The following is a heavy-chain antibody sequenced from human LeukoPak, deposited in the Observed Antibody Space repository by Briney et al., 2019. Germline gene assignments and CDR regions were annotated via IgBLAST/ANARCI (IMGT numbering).Heavy chain of an antibody. CDR3: AKAARGFDY. CDR2: IRWDSGSI. CDR1: GFTFDDYA. V-gene: IGHV3-9*01. D-gene: IGHD3-10*01. Sequence: QPGRSLRLSCAASGFTFDDYAMHWVRQAPGKGLEWVAGIRWDSGSIGYADSVKGRFTISRDNAKNSLYLQMNSLRAEDTALYYCAKAARGFDYWGQGTLVTVSS. J-gene: IGHJ4*02.